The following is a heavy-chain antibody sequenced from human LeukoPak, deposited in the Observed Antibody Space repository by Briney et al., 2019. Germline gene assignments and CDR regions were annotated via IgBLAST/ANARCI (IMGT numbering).Heavy chain of an antibody. Sequence: PSETLSLTCAVYGGSFSGYYWSWIRQPPGKGLEWMGEINHSGSTNYNPSLKSRVTISVDTSKNQFSLKLSSVTAADTAVYYCARGRGWYAHWGQGTLVTVSS. CDR2: INHSGST. V-gene: IGHV4-34*01. J-gene: IGHJ5*02. CDR3: ARGRGWYAH. CDR1: GGSFSGYY.